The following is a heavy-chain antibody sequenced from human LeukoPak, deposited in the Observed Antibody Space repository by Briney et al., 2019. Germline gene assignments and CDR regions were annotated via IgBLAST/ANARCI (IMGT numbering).Heavy chain of an antibody. V-gene: IGHV1-46*01. CDR2: INPSGGST. Sequence: ASVKVSCNASGYTFTSYYMHRVRQAPGQGLEWMGIINPSGGSTSYAQKFQGRVTMTRDTSTSTVYMELSSLRSEDTAVYYCARALGKVTIFGVDLNYYYYMDVWGKGTTVTVSS. CDR3: ARALGKVTIFGVDLNYYYYMDV. CDR1: GYTFTSYY. J-gene: IGHJ6*03. D-gene: IGHD3-3*01.